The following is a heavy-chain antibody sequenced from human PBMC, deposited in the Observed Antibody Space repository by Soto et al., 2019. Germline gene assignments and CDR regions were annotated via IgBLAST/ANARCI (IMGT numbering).Heavy chain of an antibody. CDR1: GFTFSSYG. D-gene: IGHD5-12*01. V-gene: IGHV3-33*01. Sequence: QVQLVESGGGVVQPGRSLRLSCAASGFTFSSYGMHWVRQAPGKGLEWVAVIWYDGSNKYYADSVKGRFTISRDNSKNTRHLEMTSRRAEATAGYYCAREPGWLQGDYNYYGMDVWGQGTTVTVSS. J-gene: IGHJ6*02. CDR3: AREPGWLQGDYNYYGMDV. CDR2: IWYDGSNK.